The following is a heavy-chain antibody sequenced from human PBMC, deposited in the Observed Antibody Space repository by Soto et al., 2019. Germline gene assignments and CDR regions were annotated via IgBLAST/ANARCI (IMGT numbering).Heavy chain of an antibody. V-gene: IGHV4-34*01. D-gene: IGHD3-16*02. Sequence: PSETLSLTCAVYGGSFSGYYWSWIRQPPGKGLEWIGEINHSGSTNYNPSLKSRVTISVDTSKNQFSLKLSSVTAADTAVYYCAREGRMITFGGVIVYYFDYWGQGTLVTVSS. CDR1: GGSFSGYY. J-gene: IGHJ4*02. CDR3: AREGRMITFGGVIVYYFDY. CDR2: INHSGST.